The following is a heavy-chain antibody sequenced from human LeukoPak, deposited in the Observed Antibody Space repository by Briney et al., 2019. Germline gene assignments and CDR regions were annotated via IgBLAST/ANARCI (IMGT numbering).Heavy chain of an antibody. CDR2: ISASSGTI. V-gene: IGHV3-48*01. CDR3: ARGYSSSSWSLFDY. Sequence: PGGSLRLSCAASGFTFSSYSMNWVRQAPGKGLEWVSHISASSGTIYYADSVKGRFTISRDNAKNSLYLQMNSLRAEDTAVYYCARGYSSSSWSLFDYWGQGTLVIVSS. CDR1: GFTFSSYS. J-gene: IGHJ4*02. D-gene: IGHD6-6*01.